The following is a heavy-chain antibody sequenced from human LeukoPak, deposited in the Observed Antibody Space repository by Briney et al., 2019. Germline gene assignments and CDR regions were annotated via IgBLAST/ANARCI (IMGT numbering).Heavy chain of an antibody. D-gene: IGHD4-17*01. V-gene: IGHV3-23*01. J-gene: IGHJ6*02. CDR1: GFTFSSYA. CDR3: AKEGGDYGDYWYYYYGMGV. CDR2: ISGSGGST. Sequence: GGSLRLSCAASGFTFSSYAMSWVRQAPGKGLEWVSAISGSGGSTYYADSVKGRFTISRDNSKNTLYLQMNSLRAEDTAVYYCAKEGGDYGDYWYYYYGMGVWGQGTTVTVSS.